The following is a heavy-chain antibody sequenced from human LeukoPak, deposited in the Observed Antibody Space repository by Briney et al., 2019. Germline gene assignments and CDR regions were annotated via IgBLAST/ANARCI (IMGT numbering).Heavy chain of an antibody. J-gene: IGHJ3*02. V-gene: IGHV4-59*01. CDR2: IYYSGST. CDR1: GGSISSYY. CDR3: ARMGWDEYCGGDCYSLLLAFDI. D-gene: IGHD2-21*02. Sequence: PSETLSLTCTVSGGSISSYYWSWIRQPPGKGLEWIGYIYYSGSTNYNPSLKSRVTISVDTSKNQFSLKLSSVTAADTAVYYCARMGWDEYCGGDCYSLLLAFDIWGQGTMVTVSS.